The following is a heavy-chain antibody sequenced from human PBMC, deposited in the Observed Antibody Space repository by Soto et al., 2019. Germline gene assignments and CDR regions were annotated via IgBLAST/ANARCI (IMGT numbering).Heavy chain of an antibody. D-gene: IGHD3-3*01. CDR3: AKTYYDFWSGDYYYYMDV. CDR2: IYYSGST. V-gene: IGHV4-59*01. Sequence: SETLSLTCTVSGGSISSYYWSWIRQPPGKGLEWIGYIYYSGSTNYNPSLKSRVTISVDTSKNQFSLKLSSVTAADTAAFYCAKTYYDFWSGDYYYYMDVWGKGTTVTVSS. CDR1: GGSISSYY. J-gene: IGHJ6*03.